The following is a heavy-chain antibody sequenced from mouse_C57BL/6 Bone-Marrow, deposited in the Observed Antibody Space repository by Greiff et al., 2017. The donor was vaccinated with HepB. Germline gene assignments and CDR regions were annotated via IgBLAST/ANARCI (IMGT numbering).Heavy chain of an antibody. CDR1: GFTFSDYG. CDR2: ISSGSSTI. D-gene: IGHD1-1*01. V-gene: IGHV5-17*01. Sequence: EVKLVESGGGLVKPGGSLKLSCAASGFTFSDYGMHWVRQAPEKGLEWVAYISSGSSTIYYADTVKGRFTISRDNAKNTLFLQMTSLRSEDTAMYYCAKLYYGSSYVPFAYWGQGTLVTVSA. J-gene: IGHJ3*01. CDR3: AKLYYGSSYVPFAY.